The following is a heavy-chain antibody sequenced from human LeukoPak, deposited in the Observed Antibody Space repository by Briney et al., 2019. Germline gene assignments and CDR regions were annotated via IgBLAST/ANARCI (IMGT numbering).Heavy chain of an antibody. V-gene: IGHV4-59*08. CDR3: ARHFSNGWSDK. CDR2: IYYSGTA. J-gene: IGHJ4*02. D-gene: IGHD6-19*01. CDR1: GASLSTSS. Sequence: SETLSLTCTVSGASLSTSSWTWIRQPPGKGLECIGFIYYSGTAHYHPSLRSRVTISLDTSKNQFSLRLSSVTAADTAVYYCARHFSNGWSDKWGQGTLVTVS.